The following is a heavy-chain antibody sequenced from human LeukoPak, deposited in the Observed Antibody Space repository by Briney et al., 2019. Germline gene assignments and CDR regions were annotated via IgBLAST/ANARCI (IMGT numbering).Heavy chain of an antibody. Sequence: SQTLSPTCTVSGGSISSGSYYWSWIRQPAGKGLEWIGRIYTSGSTNYNPSLKSRVTISVDTSKNQFSLRLSSVTAADTAVYYCARVQFGSGYHIDYWGQGTLVTVSS. CDR3: ARVQFGSGYHIDY. V-gene: IGHV4-61*02. D-gene: IGHD3-3*01. CDR2: IYTSGST. J-gene: IGHJ4*02. CDR1: GGSISSGSYY.